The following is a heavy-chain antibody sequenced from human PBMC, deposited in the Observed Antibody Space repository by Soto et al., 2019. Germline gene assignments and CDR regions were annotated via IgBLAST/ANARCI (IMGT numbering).Heavy chain of an antibody. Sequence: ASVKVSCKASGYPFTSYASHWVRQAPGQRLEWMGWINAGNGNTKYSQKFQGRVTITRDTSASTAYMELSSLRSEDTAVYYCASASSVAPYYFDYWGQGTLVTVSS. CDR1: GYPFTSYA. CDR2: INAGNGNT. D-gene: IGHD6-19*01. V-gene: IGHV1-3*01. CDR3: ASASSVAPYYFDY. J-gene: IGHJ4*02.